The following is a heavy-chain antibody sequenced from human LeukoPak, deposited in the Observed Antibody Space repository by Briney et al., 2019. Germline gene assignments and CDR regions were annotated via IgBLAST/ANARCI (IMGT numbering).Heavy chain of an antibody. CDR3: ARDAYMITFGGDPYNWFDP. D-gene: IGHD3-16*01. CDR1: GGTFSSYA. V-gene: IGHV1-69*06. Sequence: ASVKVSCKASGGTFSSYAISWVRQAPGQGLEWMGGIIPIFGTANYAQKFQGRVTITADKSTSTAYMELSSLRSEDTAVYYCARDAYMITFGGDPYNWFDPWGQGTLVTVSS. J-gene: IGHJ5*02. CDR2: IIPIFGTA.